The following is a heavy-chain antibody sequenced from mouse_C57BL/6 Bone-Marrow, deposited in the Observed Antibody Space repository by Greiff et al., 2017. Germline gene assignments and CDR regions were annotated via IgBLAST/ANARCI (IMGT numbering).Heavy chain of an antibody. V-gene: IGHV5-16*01. CDR1: GFTFSDYY. D-gene: IGHD1-1*01. J-gene: IGHJ1*03. Sequence: EVMLVESEGGLVQPGSSMKLSCTASGFTFSDYYMAWVRQVPEKGLEWVANINYDGSSTYYLDSLKSRFIISRDNAKNILYLQMSSLKSEDTATYYCAREGFITTVVRYFDVWGTGTTVTVSS. CDR2: INYDGSST. CDR3: AREGFITTVVRYFDV.